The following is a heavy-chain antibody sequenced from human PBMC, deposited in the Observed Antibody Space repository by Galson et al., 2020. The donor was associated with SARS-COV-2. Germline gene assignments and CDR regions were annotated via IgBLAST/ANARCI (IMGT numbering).Heavy chain of an antibody. CDR1: GGSISSSSYY. CDR2: IYYSGST. CDR3: ARHLPAYSSWYDGGFDY. D-gene: IGHD6-13*01. Sequence: SETLSLTCTVSGGSISSSSYYWGWIRQPPGKGLEWIGSIYYSGSTYYNPSLKSRVTISVDTSKNQFSLKLSSVTAADTAVYYCARHLPAYSSWYDGGFDYWGQGTLVTVSS. J-gene: IGHJ4*02. V-gene: IGHV4-39*01.